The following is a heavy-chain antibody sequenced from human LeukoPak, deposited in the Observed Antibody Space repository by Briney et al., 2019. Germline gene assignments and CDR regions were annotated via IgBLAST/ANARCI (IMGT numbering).Heavy chain of an antibody. D-gene: IGHD4-17*01. V-gene: IGHV3-23*01. Sequence: PGGPLRLSCSASGFTFSTHTMSWVRQAPGKGLEWVSAMSGSGDDTYYADSVKGRFTISRNNSTNTIYLQMSGLRAEDTGIYHCAKEVLDYEIPYWYFDLWGRGTLVTVSS. CDR2: MSGSGDDT. CDR1: GFTFSTHT. CDR3: AKEVLDYEIPYWYFDL. J-gene: IGHJ2*01.